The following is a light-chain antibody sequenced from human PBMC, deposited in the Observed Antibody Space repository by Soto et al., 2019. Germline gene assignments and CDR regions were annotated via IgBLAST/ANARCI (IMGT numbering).Light chain of an antibody. Sequence: QSALTQPASVSGSPGQSITISCTGTSSDVGGYNYVSWYQQHPDKAPKLLIYDVSDRPSGVSNRFSGSKSDNTASLTISGLQAEDEADYYCSSYTYTTTLVVFGGGTKLTVL. V-gene: IGLV2-14*01. J-gene: IGLJ2*01. CDR3: SSYTYTTTLVV. CDR1: SSDVGGYNY. CDR2: DVS.